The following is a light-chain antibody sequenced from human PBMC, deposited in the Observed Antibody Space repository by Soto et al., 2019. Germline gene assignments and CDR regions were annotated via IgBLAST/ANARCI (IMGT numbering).Light chain of an antibody. CDR2: GAS. CDR3: QHYGSSAT. J-gene: IGKJ1*01. CDR1: QSVSSNY. Sequence: EIVLSQSPGSLSGSPGERGTLSGRASQSVSSNYLARYQHKPGQAPRLLLSGASSRATGIPDRFSGSGSGTHLTLTISRLEPEDFAVYYCQHYGSSATFGQGTKVDI. V-gene: IGKV3-20*01.